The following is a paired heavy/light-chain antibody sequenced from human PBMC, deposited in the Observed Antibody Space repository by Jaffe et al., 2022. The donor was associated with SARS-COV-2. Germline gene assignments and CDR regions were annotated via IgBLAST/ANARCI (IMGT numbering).Light chain of an antibody. CDR1: QVITSR. V-gene: IGKV1-12*01. CDR3: QQANSFPLT. Sequence: DIQMTQSPSSVSASVGDSVTITCRASQVITSRLAWYQQKPGKAPKLLIYAASSLQSGVPSRFSGSGSGTDFILTITSLQPEDFATYYCQQANSFPLTFGGGTKVEIK. J-gene: IGKJ4*01. CDR2: AAS.
Heavy chain of an antibody. Sequence: EVQLVESGGGLIQPGGSLRLSCAASGFTVSSNYMSWVRQAPGKGLEWVSVIYSDGRTYYADSVKGRFTISRDKSENTQHLQMNSLRAEDTAVYYCAGRGDGYNFYYGMDVWGQGTTVTVSS. D-gene: IGHD3-16*01. J-gene: IGHJ6*02. CDR3: AGRGDGYNFYYGMDV. V-gene: IGHV3-53*01. CDR1: GFTVSSNY. CDR2: IYSDGRT.